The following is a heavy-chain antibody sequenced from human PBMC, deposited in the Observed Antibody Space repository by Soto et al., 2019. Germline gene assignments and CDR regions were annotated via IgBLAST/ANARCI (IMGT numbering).Heavy chain of an antibody. J-gene: IGHJ3*02. D-gene: IGHD3-10*01. CDR1: GFTFSSYA. CDR3: AKDKVGMVRGVIINDAFDI. Sequence: GGSLRLSCAASGFTFSSYAMSWVRQAPGKGLEWVSAISGSGGSTYYADSVKGRFTISRDNSKNTLYLQMNSLRAEDTAVYYCAKDKVGMVRGVIINDAFDIWGQGTMVTVSS. V-gene: IGHV3-23*01. CDR2: ISGSGGST.